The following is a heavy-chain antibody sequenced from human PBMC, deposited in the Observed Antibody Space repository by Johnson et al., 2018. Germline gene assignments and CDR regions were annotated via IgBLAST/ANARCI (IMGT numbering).Heavy chain of an antibody. CDR1: GFSVSRNY. V-gene: IGHV3-53*01. D-gene: IGHD1-26*01. CDR2: IYTGGET. Sequence: EVQLVESGGGLIQPGGSLRLSCAASGFSVSRNYMGWVRQAPGKGLEWVAVIYTGGETFYSDSVKGRFTISRDNSKNTVYSQMNSRRAEDTAVYYCVRGHTIVVLPDTPKGGGAFDVWGQGTMATVSS. CDR3: VRGHTIVVLPDTPKGGGAFDV. J-gene: IGHJ3*01.